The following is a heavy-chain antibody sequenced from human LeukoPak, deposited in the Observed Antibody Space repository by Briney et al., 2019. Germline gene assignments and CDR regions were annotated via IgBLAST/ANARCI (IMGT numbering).Heavy chain of an antibody. V-gene: IGHV3-21*01. CDR2: ISSSSSYI. D-gene: IGHD3-10*01. CDR3: ARVISVSWFGELLSRGPDAFDI. J-gene: IGHJ3*02. Sequence: PGGSLRLSCAASGFTFSSYSMNWVRQAPGKGLEWISSISSSSSYIYYADSVKGRFTISRDNAKNSLYLQMNSLRAEDTAVYYCARVISVSWFGELLSRGPDAFDIWGQGTMVTVSS. CDR1: GFTFSSYS.